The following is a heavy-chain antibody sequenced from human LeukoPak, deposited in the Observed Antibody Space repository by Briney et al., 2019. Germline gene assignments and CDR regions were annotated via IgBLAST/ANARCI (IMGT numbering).Heavy chain of an antibody. D-gene: IGHD6-19*01. CDR3: ARSSSVAGIFDYGMDV. CDR2: INPSGGST. Sequence: GASVKASCKSSGYTFTSYYMHWVRQAPGQGLEWMGIINPSGGSTSYAQKFQGRVTMTRDTSTSTVYMELSSLRSEDTAVYYCARSSSVAGIFDYGMDVWGQGTTVTVSS. CDR1: GYTFTSYY. V-gene: IGHV1-46*01. J-gene: IGHJ6*02.